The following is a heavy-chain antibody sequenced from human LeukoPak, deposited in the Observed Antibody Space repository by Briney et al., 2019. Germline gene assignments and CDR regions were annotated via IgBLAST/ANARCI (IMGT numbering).Heavy chain of an antibody. CDR2: IRYHGSDK. J-gene: IGHJ3*02. Sequence: GGSLRLSCAASGLTFSSYGMHWVRQAPGKGLEWVAFIRYHGSDKYYADSVKDRFTISRDNSKNTLYLQMNSLRAEDTAVYYCAKKWSGDYDSSGVNDAFDIWGQGTMVTVSS. D-gene: IGHD3-22*01. CDR1: GLTFSSYG. CDR3: AKKWSGDYDSSGVNDAFDI. V-gene: IGHV3-30*02.